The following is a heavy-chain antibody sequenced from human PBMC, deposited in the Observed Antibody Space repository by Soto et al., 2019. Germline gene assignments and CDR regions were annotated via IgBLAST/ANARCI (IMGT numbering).Heavy chain of an antibody. CDR3: ARVILTGPKSLGYYYMDV. CDR1: GCSFTSYW. Sequence: GESLKISCKGSGCSFTSYWIGWVRQMPGKGLEWMGIIYPGDSDTRYSPSFQGQVTISADKSISTAYLQWSSLKASDTAMYYCARVILTGPKSLGYYYMDVWGKGTTVTVSS. V-gene: IGHV5-51*01. D-gene: IGHD3-9*01. J-gene: IGHJ6*03. CDR2: IYPGDSDT.